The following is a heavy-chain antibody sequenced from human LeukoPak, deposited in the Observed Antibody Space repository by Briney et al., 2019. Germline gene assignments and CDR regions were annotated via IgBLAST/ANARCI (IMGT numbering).Heavy chain of an antibody. J-gene: IGHJ4*02. CDR1: GFTFSSYS. D-gene: IGHD2-2*01. V-gene: IGHV3-23*01. CDR2: MNGNGAIT. CDR3: GEESSTNKRAYSL. Sequence: PGGSLRLSCAASGFTFSSYSFHWVRQAPGKGLEWVSSMNGNGAITYYADSVKGRFTISRDNSKNTLYLEMSSLRAEDTAFYYCGEESSTNKRAYSLWGQGTLVIVSS.